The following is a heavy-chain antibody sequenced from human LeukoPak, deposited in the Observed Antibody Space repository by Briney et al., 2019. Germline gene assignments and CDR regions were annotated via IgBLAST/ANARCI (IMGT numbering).Heavy chain of an antibody. Sequence: PSETLSLTCAVYGGSFSGYYWSWIRQPPGKGLEWIGEINHSGNTNYNPSLKSRVTISVDTSKNQFSLKLSSVTAADTAVYYCARGYDILTGYTRSFDYWGQGTLVTVSS. CDR3: ARGYDILTGYTRSFDY. CDR1: GGSFSGYY. V-gene: IGHV4-34*01. CDR2: INHSGNT. J-gene: IGHJ4*02. D-gene: IGHD3-9*01.